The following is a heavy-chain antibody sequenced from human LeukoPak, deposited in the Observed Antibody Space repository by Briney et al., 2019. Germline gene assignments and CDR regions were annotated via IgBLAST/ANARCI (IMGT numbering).Heavy chain of an antibody. J-gene: IGHJ5*02. D-gene: IGHD3-10*01. CDR2: IYSGGST. CDR3: ARDWRWLGDKYWFDP. CDR1: GFTVSSNY. Sequence: GGSLRLSCAASGFTVSSNYMSWVRQAPGKGLERVSVIYSGGSTYYADSVKGRFTISRDNSKNTLYLQMNSLRAEDTAVYYCARDWRWLGDKYWFDPWGQGTLVTVSS. V-gene: IGHV3-66*02.